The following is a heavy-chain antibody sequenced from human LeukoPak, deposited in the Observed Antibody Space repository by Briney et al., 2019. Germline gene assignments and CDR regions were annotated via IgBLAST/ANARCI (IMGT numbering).Heavy chain of an antibody. CDR2: ISGRWGST. D-gene: IGHD3-10*01. V-gene: IGHV3-23*01. Sequence: AGGSLRLSCACPGFPFSSYAMSWVRQAPGEGLEWVSDISGRWGSTYYADSVKGRFTISRDNSKSTLYLQMNSLRAEDTAVYYCAKVGYYYGSGSPSNYFDYWGQGTLVTVSS. J-gene: IGHJ4*02. CDR1: GFPFSSYA. CDR3: AKVGYYYGSGSPSNYFDY.